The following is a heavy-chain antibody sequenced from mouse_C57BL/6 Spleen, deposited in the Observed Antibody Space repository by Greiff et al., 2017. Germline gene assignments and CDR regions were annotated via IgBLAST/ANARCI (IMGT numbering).Heavy chain of an antibody. CDR3: ARGPLTTVVAGDY. CDR2: IDPSDSET. J-gene: IGHJ2*01. CDR1: GYTFTSYW. D-gene: IGHD1-1*01. Sequence: VQLQQPGAELVRPGSSVKLSCKASGYTFTSYWMHWVKQRPIQGLEWIGNIDPSDSETHYNQKFKDKATLTVDKSSSTAYMQLSSLTSEDSAVYYCARGPLTTVVAGDYWGQGTTLTVSS. V-gene: IGHV1-52*01.